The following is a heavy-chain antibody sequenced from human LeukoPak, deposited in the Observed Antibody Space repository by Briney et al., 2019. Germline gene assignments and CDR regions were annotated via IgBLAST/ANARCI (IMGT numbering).Heavy chain of an antibody. D-gene: IGHD3-22*01. CDR2: ISGSGGST. J-gene: IGHJ5*02. Sequence: GGSLRLSCAASGFTFSSYAMSWVRQAPGKGLEWVSAISGSGGSTYYADSVKGRLTISRDNSKNTLYLQMNSLRAEDTAVYYCAKDPDDYYDSSGYSNWFDPWGQGTLVTVSS. CDR1: GFTFSSYA. V-gene: IGHV3-23*01. CDR3: AKDPDDYYDSSGYSNWFDP.